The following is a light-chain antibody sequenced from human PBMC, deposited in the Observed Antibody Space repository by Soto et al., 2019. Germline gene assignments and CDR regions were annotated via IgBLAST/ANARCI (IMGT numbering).Light chain of an antibody. Sequence: DIQVTQSPYSLAASVGDSVTITYRASQNIRTYLNWYQQKPGRAPKLLIHSASALPSGVPSRFSGSGSGTEFTPTMSGLQPEDFQTHYCQQGHSTPYTFGQGTKVDIK. V-gene: IGKV1-39*01. J-gene: IGKJ2*01. CDR1: QNIRTY. CDR2: SAS. CDR3: QQGHSTPYT.